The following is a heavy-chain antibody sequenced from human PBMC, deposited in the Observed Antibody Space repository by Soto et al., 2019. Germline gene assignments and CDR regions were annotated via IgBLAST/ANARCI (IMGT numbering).Heavy chain of an antibody. CDR2: ISAYNGDT. J-gene: IGHJ5*01. V-gene: IGHV1-18*01. CDR3: ARQQELNWFDP. CDR1: GYTFTSYG. D-gene: IGHD6-13*01. Sequence: ASVKVSCKASGYTFTSYGISWARQAPGQGLEWMGWISAYNGDTNYAHKLQGRVTMTTDTSTSTAYMELRSLTSDDTAVYYCARQQELNWFDPWGQGTLVTVSS.